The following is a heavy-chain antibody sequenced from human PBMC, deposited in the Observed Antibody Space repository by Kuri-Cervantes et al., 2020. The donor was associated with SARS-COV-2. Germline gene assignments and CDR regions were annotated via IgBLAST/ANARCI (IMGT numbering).Heavy chain of an antibody. CDR3: ARVFGYYDSSGYYDFDF. CDR1: GYTFTGYY. CDR2: SNPNSGGT. V-gene: IGHV1-2*02. D-gene: IGHD3-22*01. J-gene: IGHJ4*02. Sequence: ASVKVSCKASGYTFTGYYMHWVRPARSQGLEWMGWSNPNSGGTNDAQKFQGRVTMTRDTSISPDYMELSRLGSDATAGYYCARVFGYYDSSGYYDFDFWGQGTLVTVSS.